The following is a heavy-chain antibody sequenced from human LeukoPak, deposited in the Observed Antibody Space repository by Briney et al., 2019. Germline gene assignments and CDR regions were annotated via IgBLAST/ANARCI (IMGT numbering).Heavy chain of an antibody. J-gene: IGHJ5*02. CDR2: IYYSGST. CDR3: ARGRITMVRGVTLGGYNWFDP. V-gene: IGHV4-59*12. Sequence: SETLSLTCTVSGGSISSYYWSWIRQPPGKGLEWIGYIYYSGSTNYNPSLKSRVTISVDTSKNQFSLKLSSVTAADTAVYYCARGRITMVRGVTLGGYNWFDPWGQGTLVTVSS. CDR1: GGSISSYY. D-gene: IGHD3-10*01.